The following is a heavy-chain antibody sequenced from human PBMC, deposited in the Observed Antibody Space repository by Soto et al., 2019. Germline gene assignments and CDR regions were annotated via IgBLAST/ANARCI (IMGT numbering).Heavy chain of an antibody. CDR2: ISYDGSNK. Sequence: GGSLRLSCAASGFTFSSYGMDWVRQAPGKGLEWVAVISYDGSNKYYADSVKGRFTISRDNSKNTLYLQMNSLRAEDTAVYYCAKDYYDFWSGPKWFAPWGQGTLVTVSS. CDR1: GFTFSSYG. J-gene: IGHJ5*02. D-gene: IGHD3-3*01. CDR3: AKDYYDFWSGPKWFAP. V-gene: IGHV3-30*18.